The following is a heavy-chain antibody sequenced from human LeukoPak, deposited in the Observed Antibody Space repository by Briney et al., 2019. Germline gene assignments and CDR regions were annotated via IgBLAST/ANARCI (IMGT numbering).Heavy chain of an antibody. CDR1: GGTFSSYA. J-gene: IGHJ5*02. CDR3: ARSPPITMVREVAVNWFDP. CDR2: IIPIFGTA. D-gene: IGHD3-10*01. Sequence: SVKVSCKAFGGTFSSYAISWVRQAPGQGLEWMGGIIPIFGTANYAQKFQGRVTITADESTSTAYMELSSLRSEDTAVYYCARSPPITMVREVAVNWFDPWGQGTLVTVSS. V-gene: IGHV1-69*01.